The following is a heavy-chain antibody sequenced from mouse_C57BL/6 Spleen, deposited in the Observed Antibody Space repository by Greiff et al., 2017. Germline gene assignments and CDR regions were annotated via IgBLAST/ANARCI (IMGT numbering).Heavy chain of an antibody. V-gene: IGHV6-3*01. CDR1: GFTFSNYW. Sequence: DVKLVESGGGLVQPGGSMKLSCVASGFTFSNYWMNWVRQSPEKGLEWVAQIRLKSDNYATHYAESVKGRFTISRDDSKSSVYLQMNNLRAEDTGIYYCTVYYGSSSYYAMDYWGQGTSVTVSS. J-gene: IGHJ4*01. CDR3: TVYYGSSSYYAMDY. D-gene: IGHD1-1*01. CDR2: IRLKSDNYAT.